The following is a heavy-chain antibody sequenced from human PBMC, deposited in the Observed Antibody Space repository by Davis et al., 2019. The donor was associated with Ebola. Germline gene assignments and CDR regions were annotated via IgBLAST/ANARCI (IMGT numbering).Heavy chain of an antibody. CDR2: ISSSGSTI. CDR3: ARELVVYAMGYYYYGMDV. CDR1: GFTFSDYY. D-gene: IGHD2-8*02. J-gene: IGHJ6*02. Sequence: GESLKISCAASGFTFSDYYMSWIRQAPGKGLEWVSYISSSGSTIYYADSVKGRFTIPRDNAKNSLYLQMNSLRAEDTAVYYCARELVVYAMGYYYYGMDVWGQGTTVTVSS. V-gene: IGHV3-11*04.